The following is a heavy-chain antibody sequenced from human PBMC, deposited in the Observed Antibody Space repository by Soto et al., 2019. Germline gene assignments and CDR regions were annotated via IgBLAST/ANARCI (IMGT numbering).Heavy chain of an antibody. Sequence: QITLKESGPTLVKPTQTLTLTCTFSGFSLSTSGVGVGWIRQPPGKALEWLALIYWDDDKRYSPSLKSRLTXXKXXSKNQLVLTMPNMDPVDTATYYCAHRPSYCSGGSCYSGFDYWGQGTLVTVSS. V-gene: IGHV2-5*02. CDR2: IYWDDDK. D-gene: IGHD2-15*01. J-gene: IGHJ4*02. CDR3: AHRPSYCSGGSCYSGFDY. CDR1: GFSLSTSGVG.